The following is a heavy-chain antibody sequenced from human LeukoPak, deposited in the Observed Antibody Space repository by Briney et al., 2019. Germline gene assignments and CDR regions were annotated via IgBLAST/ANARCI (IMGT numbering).Heavy chain of an antibody. Sequence: SETLSLTCTVSGGSISSSSYYWGWIRQPPGKGLECIGSIYYSGSTYYNPSLKSRVTISVDTSKNQFSLKLSSVTAADTAVYYCARELRRGRDGYKLDYWGQGTLVTVSS. CDR1: GGSISSSSYY. CDR3: ARELRRGRDGYKLDY. CDR2: IYYSGST. V-gene: IGHV4-39*07. D-gene: IGHD5-24*01. J-gene: IGHJ4*02.